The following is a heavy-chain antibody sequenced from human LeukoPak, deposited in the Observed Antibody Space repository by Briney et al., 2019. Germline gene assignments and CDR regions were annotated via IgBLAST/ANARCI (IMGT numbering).Heavy chain of an antibody. CDR3: ARVGLYSSGWSA. CDR1: GFTFSGYW. Sequence: GGSLRLSCAASGFTFSGYWMNWVRHAPGKGLVWVSRINSDGSSTNYTDSVKGRFTISRDNAKNTLYLQMNSLRAEDTAVYYCARVGLYSSGWSAWGQGTLVTVSS. J-gene: IGHJ4*02. D-gene: IGHD6-19*01. V-gene: IGHV3-74*01. CDR2: INSDGSST.